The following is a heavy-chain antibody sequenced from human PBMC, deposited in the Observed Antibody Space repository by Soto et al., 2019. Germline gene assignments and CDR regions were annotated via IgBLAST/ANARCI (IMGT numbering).Heavy chain of an antibody. D-gene: IGHD2-21*01. Sequence: QVQLQESGPGLVKPSGTLSLTCSVSGASISRMNWWSWVRQPPGEGLEWIGEIYNTGSTNYNPSLKSRVTISIDKTKHQFSLKLTYVTAADTAVYYCARDNSWLDSWGQGTLVIVSS. CDR2: IYNTGST. CDR3: ARDNSWLDS. V-gene: IGHV4-4*02. J-gene: IGHJ4*02. CDR1: GASISRMNW.